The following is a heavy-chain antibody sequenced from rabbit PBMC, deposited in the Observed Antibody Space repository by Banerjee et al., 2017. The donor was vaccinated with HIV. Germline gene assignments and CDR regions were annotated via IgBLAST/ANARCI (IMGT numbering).Heavy chain of an antibody. V-gene: IGHV1S45*01. J-gene: IGHJ4*01. CDR1: GFDFSSNS. CDR3: ARKLSL. Sequence: QQQLEESGGDLVKPGASLTLTCTASGFDFSSNSLCWVRQAPGKGLDWIGCIYAGDASTDYASWAKGRFTISKTSSTTVTLQMTSLTAADTATYFCARKLSLWGPGTLVTDS. CDR2: IYAGDAST. D-gene: IGHD6-1*01.